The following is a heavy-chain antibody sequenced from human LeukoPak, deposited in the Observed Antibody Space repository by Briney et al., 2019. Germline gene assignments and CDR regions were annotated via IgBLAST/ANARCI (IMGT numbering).Heavy chain of an antibody. Sequence: SETLSLTCAVSGDSFSSHYWTWIRRSPGTGLEWIGYISHIGRTNYNPSLKSRVTISIDTSKNQFSLKLRSVTAADTAVYYCARDLVTVTKGFDIWGQGTMVSVSS. V-gene: IGHV4-59*11. D-gene: IGHD4-17*01. CDR3: ARDLVTVTKGFDI. J-gene: IGHJ3*02. CDR2: ISHIGRT. CDR1: GDSFSSHY.